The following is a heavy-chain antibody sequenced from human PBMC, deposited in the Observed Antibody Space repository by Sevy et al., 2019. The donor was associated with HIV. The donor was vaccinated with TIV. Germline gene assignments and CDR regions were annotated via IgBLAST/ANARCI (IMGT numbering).Heavy chain of an antibody. CDR1: GGSIISSTYY. CDR3: ARRGAGPAFDV. V-gene: IGHV4-39*02. Sequence: SETLSLTCTVSGGSIISSTYYWGWIRQPPGKGLEWIGSVYYSGSTYYNPSLRSRVIISVDMFKDHFSLKLSSVTAADTAVYYCARRGAGPAFDVWGQGTMVTVSS. J-gene: IGHJ3*01. D-gene: IGHD3-10*01. CDR2: VYYSGST.